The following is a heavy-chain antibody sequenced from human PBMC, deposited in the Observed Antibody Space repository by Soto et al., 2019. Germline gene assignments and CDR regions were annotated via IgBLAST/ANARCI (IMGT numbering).Heavy chain of an antibody. D-gene: IGHD1-26*01. CDR3: AKEGGLSGSYYISSSYYFDY. CDR1: GFTFSSYW. V-gene: IGHV3-74*03. Sequence: GGSLRLSCAASGFTFSSYWMHWVRQVPGKGLVWVSHINSDGSDTTYADSVKGRFTISRDNSKNTLYLQMNSLRAEDTSVYYCAKEGGLSGSYYISSSYYFDYWGQGTLVTVSS. J-gene: IGHJ4*02. CDR2: INSDGSDT.